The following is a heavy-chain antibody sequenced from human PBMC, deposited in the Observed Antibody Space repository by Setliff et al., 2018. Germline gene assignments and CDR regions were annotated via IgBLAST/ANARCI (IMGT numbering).Heavy chain of an antibody. V-gene: IGHV4-61*01. CDR2: IYNSGNT. J-gene: IGHJ6*02. Sequence: TLSLTCTVSGGSISSGSYYWSWIRQPPGKGLEWIGYIYNSGNTNYNPSLKSRVTVSLDTSKNQFSLKLTSMTAADTAVYYCARDQWVRSPPLYFSYSMDVWGQGTTVTVSS. CDR1: GGSISSGSYY. CDR3: ARDQWVRSPPLYFSYSMDV. D-gene: IGHD5-12*01.